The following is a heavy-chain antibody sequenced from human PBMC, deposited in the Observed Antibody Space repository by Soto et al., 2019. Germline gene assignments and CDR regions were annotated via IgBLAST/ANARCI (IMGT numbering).Heavy chain of an antibody. J-gene: IGHJ6*02. Sequence: SETLSLTCIVSCGSITSYHWSWIRQFPGKGLEWIAYTSYTGNTNYNPSLQSRVAISMDTSKNQLSLKLTSMTAADTAVYYCARGVDWSLGSRYYGMDVWGQGTTVTVSS. V-gene: IGHV4-59*12. CDR1: CGSITSYH. D-gene: IGHD3-9*01. CDR2: TSYTGNT. CDR3: ARGVDWSLGSRYYGMDV.